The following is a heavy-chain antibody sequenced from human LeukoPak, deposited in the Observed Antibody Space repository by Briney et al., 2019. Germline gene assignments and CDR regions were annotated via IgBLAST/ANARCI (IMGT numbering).Heavy chain of an antibody. V-gene: IGHV3-23*01. CDR1: GFTFSNYA. CDR3: AKARTDMFSLSWFDY. J-gene: IGHJ4*02. D-gene: IGHD3-10*02. CDR2: ISAYGDSK. Sequence: GGSLRLSCAASGFTFSNYATSWVRQAPGKGLEWVSGISAYGDSKYYADSVNGRFTISRDNSKNTLYLQMNSLRAEDTAVYYCAKARTDMFSLSWFDYWGQGTLVIVSS.